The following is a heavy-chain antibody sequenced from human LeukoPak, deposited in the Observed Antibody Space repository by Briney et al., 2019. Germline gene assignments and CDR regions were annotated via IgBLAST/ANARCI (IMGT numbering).Heavy chain of an antibody. V-gene: IGHV4-34*01. CDR2: INHSGST. D-gene: IGHD2-15*01. J-gene: IGHJ4*02. CDR1: GGSFSGYY. Sequence: SETLSLTCAVYGGSFSGYYWSWIRQPPGKGLEWIGEINHSGSTNYNPSLKSRVTISVDTSKNQFSLKLSSVTAADTAVYSCAGSVGHHPRYCSGGSCRGNYFDYWGQGTLVTVSS. CDR3: AGSVGHHPRYCSGGSCRGNYFDY.